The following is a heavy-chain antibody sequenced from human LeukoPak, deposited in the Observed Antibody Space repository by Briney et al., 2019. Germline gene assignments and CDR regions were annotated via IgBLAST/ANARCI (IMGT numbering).Heavy chain of an antibody. Sequence: ASVKVSCKASGGTFSSYAISWVRQAPGQGLEWMGGIIPIFGTANYAQKFQGRVTITADKSTSTAYMELSSLRSEDTAVYYCARAAIYSAPYYYYYYMDVWGKGTTVTVSS. CDR2: IIPIFGTA. CDR3: ARAAIYSAPYYYYYYMDV. D-gene: IGHD2-15*01. J-gene: IGHJ6*03. CDR1: GGTFSSYA. V-gene: IGHV1-69*06.